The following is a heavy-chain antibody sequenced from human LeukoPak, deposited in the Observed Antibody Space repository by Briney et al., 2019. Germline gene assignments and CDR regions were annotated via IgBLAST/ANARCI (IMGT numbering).Heavy chain of an antibody. J-gene: IGHJ6*03. V-gene: IGHV4-30-4*08. CDR1: GGSISSGDYY. CDR3: ARAPLGYCSSTSCYKYYMDV. D-gene: IGHD2-2*02. Sequence: TSETLSLTCTVSGGSISSGDYYWSWIRQPPGKGLEWFGYIYYSGSTYYNPSLKSRVTISVDTSKNQFSLKLSSVTAADTAVYYCARAPLGYCSSTSCYKYYMDVWGKGTTVTVSS. CDR2: IYYSGST.